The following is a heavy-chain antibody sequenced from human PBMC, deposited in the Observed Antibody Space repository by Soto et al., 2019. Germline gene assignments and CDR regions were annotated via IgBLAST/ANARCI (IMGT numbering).Heavy chain of an antibody. V-gene: IGHV1-2*02. Sequence: QVQLVQSGAEVKKPGASVKVSCKASGYTFTGYSMHWVRQAPGQGLEWMGWINPNSGGTNYAQKFQGRVTMTRDTSISTAYRERSRLRSDDTAVYYCARDLGYCSGGSCFDFDYWGQGTLVTVSS. D-gene: IGHD2-15*01. J-gene: IGHJ4*02. CDR2: INPNSGGT. CDR3: ARDLGYCSGGSCFDFDY. CDR1: GYTFTGYS.